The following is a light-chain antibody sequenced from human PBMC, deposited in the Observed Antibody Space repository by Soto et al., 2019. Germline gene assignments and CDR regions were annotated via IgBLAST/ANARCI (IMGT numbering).Light chain of an antibody. CDR1: QSVSIY. J-gene: IGKJ2*01. CDR3: QQSYSTPT. CDR2: ASS. Sequence: DIQITQSPSSLSASVGDRVTSTFRTSQSVSIYVNWYQQKPGKAPILLIYASSSLQSGVPSRFSGSGSGTDFTLTISSPEPEDFATYYCQQSYSTPTFGQGTKVDIK. V-gene: IGKV1-39*01.